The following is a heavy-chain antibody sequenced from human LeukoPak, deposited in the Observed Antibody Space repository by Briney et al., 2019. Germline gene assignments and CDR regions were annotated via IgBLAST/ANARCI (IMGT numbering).Heavy chain of an antibody. V-gene: IGHV1-18*01. Sequence: GASVKVSCKASGYTFRSYDITWVRQAPGHGLEWMGWISPNNGNTNYAQKFQGRVTMTEDTSTDTAYMELSSLRSEDTAVYYCATRYSSSSFYYYGMDVWGQGTTVTVSS. D-gene: IGHD6-6*01. CDR1: GYTFRSYD. CDR3: ATRYSSSSFYYYGMDV. J-gene: IGHJ6*02. CDR2: ISPNNGNT.